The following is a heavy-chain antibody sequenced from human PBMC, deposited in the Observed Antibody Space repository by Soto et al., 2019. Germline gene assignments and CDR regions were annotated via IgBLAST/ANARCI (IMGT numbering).Heavy chain of an antibody. CDR3: ARDNGVVDLVMRYYSYGMDV. CDR1: GFTFSSYS. J-gene: IGHJ6*02. V-gene: IGHV3-21*01. CDR2: ISSSSSYI. Sequence: EVPLVESGGGLVKPGGSLRLSCAASGFTFSSYSMNWVRQAPGKGLEWVSSISSSSSYIYYADSVKGRFTISRDNAENSLYLQVNSLSAEDTAVYYCARDNGVVDLVMRYYSYGMDVWGQGTTVTVSS. D-gene: IGHD3-9*01.